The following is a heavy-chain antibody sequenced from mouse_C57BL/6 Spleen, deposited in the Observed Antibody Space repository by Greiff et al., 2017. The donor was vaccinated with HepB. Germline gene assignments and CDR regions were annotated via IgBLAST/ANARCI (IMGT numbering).Heavy chain of an antibody. V-gene: IGHV1-59*01. CDR3: ASNWDRYAMDY. D-gene: IGHD4-1*02. Sequence: QVQLQQPGAELVRPGTSVKLSCKASGYTFTSYWMHWVKQRPGQGLEWIGVIDPSDSYTKYNQKFKGKATLTVDTSSSTAYMQLSSLTSEDSAVYYCASNWDRYAMDYWGQGTSVTVSS. CDR1: GYTFTSYW. CDR2: IDPSDSYT. J-gene: IGHJ4*01.